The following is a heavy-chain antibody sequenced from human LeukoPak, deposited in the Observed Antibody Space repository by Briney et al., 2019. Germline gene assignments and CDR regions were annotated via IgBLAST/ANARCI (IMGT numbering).Heavy chain of an antibody. CDR1: GFTFSSYG. Sequence: GGSLRLSCAASGFTFSSYGMHWVSQAPGKGLEWVAFIRYDGSNKYYADSVKGRFTISRDNSKNTLYLQMNSLRAEDTAVYYCAKDGPVLMVYAVKNYFDYWGQGTLVTVSS. V-gene: IGHV3-30*02. CDR3: AKDGPVLMVYAVKNYFDY. CDR2: IRYDGSNK. D-gene: IGHD2-8*01. J-gene: IGHJ4*02.